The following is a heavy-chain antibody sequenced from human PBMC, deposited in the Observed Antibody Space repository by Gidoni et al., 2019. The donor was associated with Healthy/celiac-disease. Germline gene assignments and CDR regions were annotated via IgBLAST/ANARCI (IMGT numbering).Heavy chain of an antibody. Sequence: QLQLQESGPGLVKPSETLSLTCTVSGGSISSSSYYWGWIRQPPGKGLEWIGSIYYRGSTYYNPSLKSRVTISVDTSKNQFSLKLSSVTAADTAVYYCAREVLLWFGEASYYYYGMDVWGQGTTVTVSS. D-gene: IGHD3-10*01. CDR3: AREVLLWFGEASYYYYGMDV. V-gene: IGHV4-39*07. J-gene: IGHJ6*02. CDR1: GGSISSSSYY. CDR2: IYYRGST.